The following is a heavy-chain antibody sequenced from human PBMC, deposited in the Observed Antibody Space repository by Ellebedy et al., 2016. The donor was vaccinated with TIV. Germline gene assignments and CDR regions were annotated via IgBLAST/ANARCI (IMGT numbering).Heavy chain of an antibody. CDR2: VYYNGNT. V-gene: IGHV4-59*08. Sequence: MPSETLSLTCTVSGGSLNNYHWSWIRQPPGKGLEWIGYVYYNGNTNYNPSLKSRLTLAIDTSKNQFSLKLNSVTAADTAVYYCARHYGNYGSGSKGMDVWGQGTTVTVSS. CDR1: GGSLNNYH. CDR3: ARHYGNYGSGSKGMDV. D-gene: IGHD3-10*01. J-gene: IGHJ6*02.